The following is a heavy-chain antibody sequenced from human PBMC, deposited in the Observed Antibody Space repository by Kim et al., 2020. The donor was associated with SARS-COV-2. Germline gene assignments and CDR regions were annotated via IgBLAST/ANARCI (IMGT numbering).Heavy chain of an antibody. J-gene: IGHJ4*02. D-gene: IGHD3-3*01. V-gene: IGHV4-31*02. Sequence: SLKSRVTISVDTSKIQFSLKLSAVTAADTAVYYCARGRITIFGVVTEFDYWGQGTLVTVSS. CDR3: ARGRITIFGVVTEFDY.